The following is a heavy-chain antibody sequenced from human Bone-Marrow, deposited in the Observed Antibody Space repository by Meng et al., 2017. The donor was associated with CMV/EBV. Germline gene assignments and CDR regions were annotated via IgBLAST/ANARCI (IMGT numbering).Heavy chain of an antibody. CDR2: INHSGST. D-gene: IGHD3-3*01. Sequence: SETLSLTCAVYGGSFSGYYWSWIRQPPGKGLEWIGEINHSGSTNYNPSLKSRVTISVDTSKNQFSLKLSSVTAADTAVYYCARGRRRITIFGVTPGYNWFAPWGPGHRVTGAS. J-gene: IGHJ5*02. CDR3: ARGRRRITIFGVTPGYNWFAP. CDR1: GGSFSGYY. V-gene: IGHV4-34*01.